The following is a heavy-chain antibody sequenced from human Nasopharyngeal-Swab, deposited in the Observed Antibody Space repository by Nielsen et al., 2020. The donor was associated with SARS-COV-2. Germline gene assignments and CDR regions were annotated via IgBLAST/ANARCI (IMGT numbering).Heavy chain of an antibody. CDR2: IYYSGST. J-gene: IGHJ6*03. CDR3: AGVGVVVPAAIVDYYYYMDV. D-gene: IGHD2-2*01. Sequence: SETLSLTCTVSGGSISSYYWSWIRQPPGKGLEWIGYIYYSGSTNYNPSLKSRVTISVDTSKNQFSLKLSSVTAADTAVYYCAGVGVVVPAAIVDYYYYMDVWGKGTTVTVSS. V-gene: IGHV4-59*01. CDR1: GGSISSYY.